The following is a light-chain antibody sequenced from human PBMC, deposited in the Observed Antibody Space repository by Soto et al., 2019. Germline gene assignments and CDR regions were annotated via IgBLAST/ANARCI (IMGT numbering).Light chain of an antibody. V-gene: IGKV1-9*01. Sequence: DIQLTQSPSFLSASVGDRVTITCRASQAISNYLAWYQQKPGKAPKLLICSASTLESGVPSRFSGSGSGTEFTLTISSLQPEDFATYYCQHHNSYPRTFGQGTKVEFK. CDR3: QHHNSYPRT. CDR2: SAS. CDR1: QAISNY. J-gene: IGKJ1*01.